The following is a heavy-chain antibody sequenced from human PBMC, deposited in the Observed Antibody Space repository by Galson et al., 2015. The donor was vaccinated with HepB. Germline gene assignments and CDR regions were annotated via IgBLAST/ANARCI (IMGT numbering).Heavy chain of an antibody. J-gene: IGHJ4*02. V-gene: IGHV1-3*01. CDR1: GYTFTSYA. Sequence: SVKVSCKASGYTFTSYAMHWVRQAPGQRLEWMGWINAGNGNTKYSQKFQGRVTITRDTSASTAYMELSSLRSEDTAVYYCARVVGGGGRSGSYYRPFDYWGQGTLVTVSS. D-gene: IGHD1-26*01. CDR3: ARVVGGGGRSGSYYRPFDY. CDR2: INAGNGNT.